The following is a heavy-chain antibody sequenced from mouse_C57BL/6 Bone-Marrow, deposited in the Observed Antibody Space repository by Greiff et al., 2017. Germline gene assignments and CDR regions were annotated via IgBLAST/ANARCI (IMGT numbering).Heavy chain of an antibody. D-gene: IGHD1-1*01. CDR3: AIGTTVVARGAMDY. J-gene: IGHJ4*01. CDR1: GYTFTSYG. V-gene: IGHV1-81*01. Sequence: VKLQESGAELARPGASVKLSCKASGYTFTSYGISWVKQRTGQGLEWIGEIYPRSGNTYYNEKFKGKATLTADKSSSTAYMELRSLTSEDSAVYFCAIGTTVVARGAMDYGGQGTSVTVTS. CDR2: IYPRSGNT.